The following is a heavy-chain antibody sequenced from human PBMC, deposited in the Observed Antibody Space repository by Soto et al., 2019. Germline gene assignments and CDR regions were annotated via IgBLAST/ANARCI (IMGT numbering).Heavy chain of an antibody. D-gene: IGHD6-19*01. CDR2: NKSKTDGGTT. CDR1: GFTFSNAW. V-gene: IGHV3-15*07. J-gene: IGHJ6*02. Sequence: GGSLRLSCAASGFTFSNAWMNWVRQAPGKGLEWVGRNKSKTDGGTTDYAAPVKGRFTISRDYSKNTLYLQMNSLKTEDTAVYYCIWAIAVAGPGLYYYGMDVWGQGTTVTVSS. CDR3: IWAIAVAGPGLYYYGMDV.